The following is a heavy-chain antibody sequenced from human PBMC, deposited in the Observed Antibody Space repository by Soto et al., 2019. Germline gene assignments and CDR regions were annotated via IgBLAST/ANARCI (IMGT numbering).Heavy chain of an antibody. J-gene: IGHJ5*02. CDR1: GFTFDDYA. D-gene: IGHD1-1*01. Sequence: TGGSLRLSCVTSGFTFDDYAITWLRQAPGKGLEWVCIVSSSGSDTRCAGSVRGRFTISRDSSQSTVYLQMNSLRDEDTAVYYCAKDPWNNWSGLFDPWGQGTLVTVSS. CDR2: VSSSGSDT. V-gene: IGHV3-23*01. CDR3: AKDPWNNWSGLFDP.